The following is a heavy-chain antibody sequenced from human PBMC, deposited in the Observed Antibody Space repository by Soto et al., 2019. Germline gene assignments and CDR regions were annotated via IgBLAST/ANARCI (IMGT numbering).Heavy chain of an antibody. V-gene: IGHV4-31*02. D-gene: IGHD6-6*01. CDR2: IYYSGST. CDR3: VRIKGVTNIEYSSS. Sequence: QVQLQESGPGLVKPSQTLSLTCTVSGGSISSGGHYWSWIRQPPGKGLEWIGYIYYSGSTDYNPSLGSRVTISIDTSKNQFSLELSSVTAADTAVYYCVRIKGVTNIEYSSSWGRGTLVTVSS. J-gene: IGHJ5*02. CDR1: GGSISSGGHY.